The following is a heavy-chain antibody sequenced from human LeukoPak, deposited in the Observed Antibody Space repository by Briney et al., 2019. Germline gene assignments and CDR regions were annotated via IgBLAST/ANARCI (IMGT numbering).Heavy chain of an antibody. Sequence: SETLSLTCTVSGGSISSSNYYWGWIRQSPGKGLEWIGSIHSSGNTYNNPALKSRVTMSVDTSNNQFSLRLSSVTAADTAVYYCARNPSRVDTAMAMGYWGQGTLVTVSS. D-gene: IGHD5-18*01. CDR2: IHSSGNT. J-gene: IGHJ4*02. CDR1: GGSISSSNYY. CDR3: ARNPSRVDTAMAMGY. V-gene: IGHV4-39*01.